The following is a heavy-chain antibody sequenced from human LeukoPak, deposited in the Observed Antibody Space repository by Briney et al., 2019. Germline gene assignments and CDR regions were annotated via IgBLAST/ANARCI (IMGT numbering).Heavy chain of an antibody. CDR1: GGSISSGGYY. V-gene: IGHV4-30-2*01. CDR3: ARESITIFGVVYYYYYMDV. J-gene: IGHJ6*03. D-gene: IGHD3-3*01. CDR2: IYHSGST. Sequence: SETLSLTCTVSGGSISSGGYYWSWIRQPPGKGLEWIGYIYHSGSTYYNPSLKSRVTISVDRSKNQFSLKLSSVTAADTAVYYCARESITIFGVVYYYYYMDVWGKGTTVTVSS.